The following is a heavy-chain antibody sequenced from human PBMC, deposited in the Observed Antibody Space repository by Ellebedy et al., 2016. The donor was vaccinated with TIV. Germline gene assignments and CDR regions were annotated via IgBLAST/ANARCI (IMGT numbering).Heavy chain of an antibody. CDR3: ARVPRFISVAYGDWLDP. CDR1: GYAFISYG. D-gene: IGHD6-19*01. J-gene: IGHJ5*02. Sequence: ASVKVSCKASGYAFISYGISWVRQAPGQGLEWVAWISTYNGNTNFAQKFQGRVTLTTDTSTSTAYMELRSLRSDDTAVYYCARVPRFISVAYGDWLDPWGQGTLVTVSS. V-gene: IGHV1-18*04. CDR2: ISTYNGNT.